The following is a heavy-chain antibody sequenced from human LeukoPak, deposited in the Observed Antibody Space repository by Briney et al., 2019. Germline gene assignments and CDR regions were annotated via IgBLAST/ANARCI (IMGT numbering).Heavy chain of an antibody. J-gene: IGHJ4*02. CDR2: IYTTGMT. V-gene: IGHV4-4*07. D-gene: IGHD3-16*02. CDR3: ARAGYTISSYRFDY. CDR1: GGSINSHW. Sequence: SETLSLTCSVSGGSINSHWWSWIRQPAGKGLEFIGHIYTTGMTNYNPSLKSRVSMSVDTSKNQFSLELRSVTAADTAVYFCARAGYTISSYRFDYWGQGALVTVSS.